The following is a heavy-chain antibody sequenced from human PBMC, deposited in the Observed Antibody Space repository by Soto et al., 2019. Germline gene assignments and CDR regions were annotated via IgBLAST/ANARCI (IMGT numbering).Heavy chain of an antibody. CDR2: IIPIFGTA. CDR3: ARVKGGVGDPSRYYYGMDV. Sequence: SVKVSCKASGGTFSSYAISWERQAPGQGLEWVGGIIPIFGTANYAQKFQGRVTITADESTSTAYMELSSLRSEDTAVYYCARVKGGVGDPSRYYYGMDVWGQGTTVTVSS. V-gene: IGHV1-69*13. CDR1: GGTFSSYA. D-gene: IGHD1-26*01. J-gene: IGHJ6*02.